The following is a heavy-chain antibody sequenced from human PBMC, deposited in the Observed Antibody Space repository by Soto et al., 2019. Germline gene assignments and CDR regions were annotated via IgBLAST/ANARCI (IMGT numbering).Heavy chain of an antibody. CDR2: ISGSGTTA. D-gene: IGHD6-19*01. Sequence: EVQLLESGGGLVQPGGSLRLSCAASGFICSSYAMSWVRQAPGKGLEWVSAISGSGTTAYYADSVKGRFTFSRDNSKNTMYLQMNSLRAEDTAVYYCAKTTDGWFSAFEIWGQGTMVIVSS. CDR3: AKTTDGWFSAFEI. CDR1: GFICSSYA. V-gene: IGHV3-23*01. J-gene: IGHJ3*02.